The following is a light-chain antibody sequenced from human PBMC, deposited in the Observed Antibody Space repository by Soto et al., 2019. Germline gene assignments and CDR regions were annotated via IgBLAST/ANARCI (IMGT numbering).Light chain of an antibody. V-gene: IGKV3-20*01. Sequence: ELVLTQFPVTLSLSPGERATLSCRASQSVSSSYLAWYQQKPGQSPRRLIYETSIIATVIPDRFSGSGSGADFTLTITTLEPEDFAVYDGQQYCSSLMYTFGQGTKLEIK. CDR3: QQYCSSLMYT. CDR1: QSVSSSY. CDR2: ETS. J-gene: IGKJ2*01.